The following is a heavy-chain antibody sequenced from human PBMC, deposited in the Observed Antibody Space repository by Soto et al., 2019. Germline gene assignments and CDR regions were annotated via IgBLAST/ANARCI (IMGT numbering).Heavy chain of an antibody. J-gene: IGHJ3*02. Sequence: VGSLRLSCAASGFTFSSYSMNWVRQAPGKGLEWVSYISSSSSTIYYADSVKGRFTISRDNAKNSLYLQMNSLRDEDTAVYYCARDIGSSGSSPDAFDIWGQGTLATVS. CDR1: GFTFSSYS. V-gene: IGHV3-48*02. CDR2: ISSSSSTI. D-gene: IGHD1-26*01. CDR3: ARDIGSSGSSPDAFDI.